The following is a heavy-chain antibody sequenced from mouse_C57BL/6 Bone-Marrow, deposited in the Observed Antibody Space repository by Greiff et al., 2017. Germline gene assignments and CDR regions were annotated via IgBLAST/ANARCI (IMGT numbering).Heavy chain of an antibody. V-gene: IGHV1-64*01. CDR1: GYTFTSYW. CDR2: IHPNSGST. J-gene: IGHJ1*03. D-gene: IGHD1-1*01. CDR3: ARSSFITTVVAPYWYFDV. Sequence: QVQLQQPGAELVKPGASVKLSCKASGYTFTSYWMHWVKQRPGQGLEWIGMIHPNSGSTNYNEKFKSKATLTVDKSSSTAYMQLSSLTSEDSAVYYCARSSFITTVVAPYWYFDVWGTGTTVTVSS.